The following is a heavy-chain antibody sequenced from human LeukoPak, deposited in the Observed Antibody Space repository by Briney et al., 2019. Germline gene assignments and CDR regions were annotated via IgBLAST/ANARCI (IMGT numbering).Heavy chain of an antibody. V-gene: IGHV1-46*01. CDR3: AMSVDTAMATQYYFRY. CDR2: INPSGGST. D-gene: IGHD5-18*01. CDR1: GYAFTSYY. J-gene: IGHJ4*02. Sequence: ASVKVSCKASGYAFTSYYMHWVRQAPGQGLEWMGIINPSGGSTSYAQKFQGRVTMTRDTSTSTVYMELSSLRSEDTAVYYCAMSVDTAMATQYYFRYWGQGSLVTVSS.